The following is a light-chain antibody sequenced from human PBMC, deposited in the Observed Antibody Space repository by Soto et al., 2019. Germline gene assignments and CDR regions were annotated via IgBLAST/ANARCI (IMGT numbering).Light chain of an antibody. CDR2: KTS. Sequence: DIQMTQSPSTLSASVGDRVIITCRASQSISTWLAWYQQKPGKAPKLLIYKTSSLESGVPSRFSGSGSGTEFSLTISSLQPDDFATYYCQQYNSYSLFGPGTKVDLK. J-gene: IGKJ3*01. V-gene: IGKV1-5*03. CDR1: QSISTW. CDR3: QQYNSYSL.